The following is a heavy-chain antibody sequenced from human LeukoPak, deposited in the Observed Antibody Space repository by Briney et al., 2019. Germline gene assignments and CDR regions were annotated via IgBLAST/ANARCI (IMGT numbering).Heavy chain of an antibody. J-gene: IGHJ4*02. V-gene: IGHV3-64D*06. D-gene: IGHD3-10*01. CDR1: GFTFSSYA. Sequence: VGSLRLSCSASGFTFSSYAMHWVRQAPGKGLEYVSAISSNGCSTYYADSVKGRFTISRDNSKNTLYLQMSSLRAEDTAVYYCVKELYSYGSGGFDYWGQGTLVTVSS. CDR3: VKELYSYGSGGFDY. CDR2: ISSNGCST.